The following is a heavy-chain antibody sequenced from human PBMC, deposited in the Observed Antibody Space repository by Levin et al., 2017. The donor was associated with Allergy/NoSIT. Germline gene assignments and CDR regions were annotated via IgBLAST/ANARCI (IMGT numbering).Heavy chain of an antibody. J-gene: IGHJ3*01. CDR2: IREDGSDK. D-gene: IGHD5-24*01. Sequence: LPGGSLRLSCAASGFTFSDYWMTGVRQAPGKGLEWVANIREDGSDKYYVDSVKGRFTISRDNAQNSLYLQVDSLSADDTAVYYCARPRDDYTLDSNAFDLWGQGTMVTVSS. V-gene: IGHV3-7*04. CDR3: ARPRDDYTLDSNAFDL. CDR1: GFTFSDYW.